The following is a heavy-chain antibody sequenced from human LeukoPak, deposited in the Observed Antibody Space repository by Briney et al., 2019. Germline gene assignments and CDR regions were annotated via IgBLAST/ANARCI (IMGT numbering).Heavy chain of an antibody. V-gene: IGHV1-69*01. J-gene: IGHJ6*04. D-gene: IGHD1-1*01. Sequence: ASVKVSCKASGGTFTSYAIGWVRQAPGQGLEWMGGMIPIFGTANYAQKFQGRVTITADESTSTAYMELSSLRSEDTAVYYCASPQEYTPYYYYGMDVWGKGTTVTVSS. CDR3: ASPQEYTPYYYYGMDV. CDR1: GGTFTSYA. CDR2: MIPIFGTA.